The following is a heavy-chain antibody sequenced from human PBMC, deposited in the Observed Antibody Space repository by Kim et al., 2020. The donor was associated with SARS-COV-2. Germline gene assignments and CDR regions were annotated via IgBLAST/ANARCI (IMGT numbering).Heavy chain of an antibody. CDR1: GGSFSGYY. CDR3: ARGKTNLGSGSYYLRY. Sequence: SETLSLTCAVYGGSFSGYYWSWIRQPPGKGLEWIGEINHSGSTNYNPSLKSRVTISVDTSKNQFSLKLSSVTAADTAVYYCARGKTNLGSGSYYLRYWGQGTLVTVSS. D-gene: IGHD3-10*01. CDR2: INHSGST. J-gene: IGHJ4*02. V-gene: IGHV4-34*01.